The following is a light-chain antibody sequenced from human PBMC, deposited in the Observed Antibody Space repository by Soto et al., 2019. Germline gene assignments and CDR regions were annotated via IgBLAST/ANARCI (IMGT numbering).Light chain of an antibody. V-gene: IGKV1-12*01. J-gene: IGKJ4*01. CDR3: QQANLHQLT. Sequence: DIQMTQSPSSVSASVGDRVTITCRASQAISAWLAWYQQKPGKAPNLLIYATSTLQAGVPSRFSGGGSGTEFTRTISSLQPEDFATYSCQQANLHQLTFGGGTKVE. CDR2: ATS. CDR1: QAISAW.